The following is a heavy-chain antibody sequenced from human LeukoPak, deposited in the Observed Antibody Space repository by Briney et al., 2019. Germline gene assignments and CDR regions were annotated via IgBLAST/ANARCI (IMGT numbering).Heavy chain of an antibody. D-gene: IGHD6-13*01. CDR3: ARLPRGIAAAGKGDFDY. CDR1: GGSISSYY. CDR2: IYTSGST. J-gene: IGHJ4*02. V-gene: IGHV4-4*09. Sequence: SETLSLTCTVSGGSISSYYWSWIRQPPGKGLEWIEYIYTSGSTNYNPSLKSRVTISVDTSKNQFSLKLSSVTAADTAVYYCARLPRGIAAAGKGDFDYWGQGTLVTVSS.